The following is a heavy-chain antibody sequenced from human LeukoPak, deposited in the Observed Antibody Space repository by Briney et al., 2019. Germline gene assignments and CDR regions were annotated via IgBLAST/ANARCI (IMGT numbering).Heavy chain of an antibody. Sequence: SETLSLTCTVSGGSISSYYWSWIRQPAGKGLEWIGRIYTSGSTNYNPSLKSRVTISVDTSKNQFSLKLSSVTAADTAVYYCAREGSYYDSSGYRPWGQGTLVTVSS. CDR1: GGSISSYY. D-gene: IGHD3-22*01. CDR2: IYTSGST. CDR3: AREGSYYDSSGYRP. J-gene: IGHJ5*02. V-gene: IGHV4-4*07.